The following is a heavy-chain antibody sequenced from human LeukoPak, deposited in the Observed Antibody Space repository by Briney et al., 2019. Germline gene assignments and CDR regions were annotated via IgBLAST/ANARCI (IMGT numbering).Heavy chain of an antibody. D-gene: IGHD3-9*01. CDR2: INPSGGST. Sequence: GASVKVSCKASGYTFTSYYMHWVRQAPGQGLEWMGIINPSGGSTSYAQKFQGRVTMTRDTSISTAYMELSRLRSDDTAVYYCARERQYYDILTGYFNWFDPWGQGTLVTVSS. V-gene: IGHV1-46*01. J-gene: IGHJ5*02. CDR1: GYTFTSYY. CDR3: ARERQYYDILTGYFNWFDP.